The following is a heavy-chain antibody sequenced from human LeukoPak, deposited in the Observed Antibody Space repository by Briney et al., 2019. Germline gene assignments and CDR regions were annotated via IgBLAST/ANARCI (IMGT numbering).Heavy chain of an antibody. D-gene: IGHD1-26*01. CDR3: AKGLGAASTLSGAFDI. V-gene: IGHV3-9*03. Sequence: TGGSLRLSCAASGFTFDDYAMHWVRQAPGKGLEWVSGISWNSGSIGYADSVKGRFTISRDNAKNSLYLQMNSLRAEDMALYYCAKGLGAASTLSGAFDIWGQGTMVTVSS. CDR2: ISWNSGSI. CDR1: GFTFDDYA. J-gene: IGHJ3*02.